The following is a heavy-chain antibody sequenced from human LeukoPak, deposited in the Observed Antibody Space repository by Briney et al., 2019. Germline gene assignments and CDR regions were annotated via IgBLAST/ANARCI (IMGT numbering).Heavy chain of an antibody. CDR2: TYYRSKWYN. D-gene: IGHD2-21*01. V-gene: IGHV6-1*01. CDR3: ARYSGLGVPDF. Sequence: SQTLSLTSAISGDSVSINNAAWNWVRHSPTRGLEWLGRTYYRSKWYNDYAVSVRGRITINADTSKNQFSLLLNSVTPEDTAVYYCARYSGLGVPDFWGQGTLVTVSS. CDR1: GDSVSINNAA. J-gene: IGHJ4*02.